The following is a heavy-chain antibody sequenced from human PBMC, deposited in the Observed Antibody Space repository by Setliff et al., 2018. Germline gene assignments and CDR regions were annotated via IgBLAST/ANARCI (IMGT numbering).Heavy chain of an antibody. Sequence: GASVKVSCKASGGTFSSYAISWVRQAPGRGLEWMGGIIPIFGTANYAQKFQGRVTITTDESTSTAYMELSSLRSEDTAVYYCARGYSGYDNPWTDYYGMDVWGQGTTVTVSS. CDR2: IIPIFGTA. CDR1: GGTFSSYA. V-gene: IGHV1-69*05. J-gene: IGHJ6*02. CDR3: ARGYSGYDNPWTDYYGMDV. D-gene: IGHD5-12*01.